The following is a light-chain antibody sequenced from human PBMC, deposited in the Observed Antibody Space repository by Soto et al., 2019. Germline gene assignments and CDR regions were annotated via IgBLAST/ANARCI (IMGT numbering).Light chain of an antibody. CDR2: GAS. J-gene: IGKJ1*01. CDR1: QSVSSN. Sequence: EIVMTQSPDTLSVSPGERATLSCRASQSVSSNLAWYQHKPGQAPRLLIYGASTRATGIPARFSGSGSGTEFTLTISSPQSEDVAVYYCQQYDNSPTFGQGTKVEIK. CDR3: QQYDNSPT. V-gene: IGKV3D-15*01.